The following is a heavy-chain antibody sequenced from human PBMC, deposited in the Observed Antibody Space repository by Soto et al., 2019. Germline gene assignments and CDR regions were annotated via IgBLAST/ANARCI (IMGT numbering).Heavy chain of an antibody. Sequence: GASVKVSCKASGGTFGSYALSWVRQAPGQGVEWMGGIIPIFGTANSAQKFQGRAPIPADESTSTAYMELSSLRSEDTAVYYCARGVVVVAAGYYYGMDVWGQGTTVTVSS. V-gene: IGHV1-69*13. D-gene: IGHD2-15*01. J-gene: IGHJ6*02. CDR2: IIPIFGTA. CDR1: GGTFGSYA. CDR3: ARGVVVVAAGYYYGMDV.